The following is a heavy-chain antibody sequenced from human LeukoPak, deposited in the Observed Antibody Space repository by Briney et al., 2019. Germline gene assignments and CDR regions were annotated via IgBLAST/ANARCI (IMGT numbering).Heavy chain of an antibody. J-gene: IGHJ4*02. D-gene: IGHD2-15*01. Sequence: GESLKISCKGSGYSSASYWIGWVRQMPGKGLEWMGIIYPGDSDTRYSPSFQGQVTISADKSISTAYLQWSSLKASDTAMYYCARHGFPMYCSGGSCYPYYFDYWGQGTLVTVSS. CDR2: IYPGDSDT. V-gene: IGHV5-51*01. CDR3: ARHGFPMYCSGGSCYPYYFDY. CDR1: GYSSASYW.